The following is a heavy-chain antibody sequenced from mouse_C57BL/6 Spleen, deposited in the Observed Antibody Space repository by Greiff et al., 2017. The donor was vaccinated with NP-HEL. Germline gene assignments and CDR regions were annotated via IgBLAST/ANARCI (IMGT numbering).Heavy chain of an antibody. D-gene: IGHD1-1*01. CDR2: IDPSDSYP. CDR1: GYTFTSYW. V-gene: IGHV1-59*01. CDR3: ARPHYGSSPFDY. J-gene: IGHJ2*01. Sequence: QVQLQQPGAELVRPGTSVKLSCKASGYTFTSYWMHWVKQRPGQGLEWIGVIDPSDSYPNYNQKFKGKATLTVDTSSSTAYMQLSSLTSEDSAVYYCARPHYGSSPFDYWGQGTTLTVSS.